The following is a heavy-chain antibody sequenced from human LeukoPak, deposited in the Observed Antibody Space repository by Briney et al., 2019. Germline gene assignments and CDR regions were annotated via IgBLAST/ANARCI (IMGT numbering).Heavy chain of an antibody. V-gene: IGHV3-48*03. CDR2: ISSSGDTT. Sequence: PGGSLRLSCAASGFTFSSYEMNWVRQAPGKGLEWVSYISSSGDTTYYADSVRGRFTISRDNSKNTLYLQMNSLRAGDTALYYCAKESLRGHSYGFDNWGQGTLVTVSS. D-gene: IGHD5-18*01. CDR3: AKESLRGHSYGFDN. J-gene: IGHJ4*02. CDR1: GFTFSSYE.